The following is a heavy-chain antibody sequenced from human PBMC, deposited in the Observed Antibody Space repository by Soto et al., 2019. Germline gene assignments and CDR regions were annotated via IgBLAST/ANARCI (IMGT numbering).Heavy chain of an antibody. CDR1: GGTCSSDA. Sequence: SVKVSCKASGGTCSSDAISWVRQAPGQGLEWMGGIIPIFGTANYAQKFQGRVTITADESTSTAYMELSSLRSEDTAVYYCAREIGADYYYYGMDVWGQGTTVTV. D-gene: IGHD4-17*01. CDR3: AREIGADYYYYGMDV. V-gene: IGHV1-69*13. J-gene: IGHJ6*02. CDR2: IIPIFGTA.